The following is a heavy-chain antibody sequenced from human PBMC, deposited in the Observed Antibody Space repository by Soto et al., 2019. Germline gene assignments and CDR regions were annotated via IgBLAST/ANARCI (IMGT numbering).Heavy chain of an antibody. D-gene: IGHD3-9*01. J-gene: IGHJ6*02. CDR1: GFTFSNAW. CDR2: IKSKTDGGTT. Sequence: KPGGSLRLSCAASGFTFSNAWMSWVRQAPGKGLEWVGRIKSKTDGGTTDYAAPVKGRFTISRDDSKNTLYLQMNSLKTEDTAVYYCTTDLEQGYYDILTGYHYYYYYGMDVWGQGTTVTVSS. V-gene: IGHV3-15*01. CDR3: TTDLEQGYYDILTGYHYYYYYGMDV.